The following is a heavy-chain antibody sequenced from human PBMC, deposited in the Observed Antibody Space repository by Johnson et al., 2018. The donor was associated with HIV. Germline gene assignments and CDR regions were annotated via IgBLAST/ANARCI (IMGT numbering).Heavy chain of an antibody. Sequence: VQLVESGGGLVQPGGSLRLSCAASGFTFSSYAMHWVRQAPGKGLEYVSAISSNGGSTYYANSVKGRFTISRDNSKNRLYLQMGSLRAEDMAVYYCARKVVTADDAFDIWGQGTMVTVSS. J-gene: IGHJ3*02. V-gene: IGHV3-64*01. CDR1: GFTFSSYA. D-gene: IGHD2-21*02. CDR2: ISSNGGST. CDR3: ARKVVTADDAFDI.